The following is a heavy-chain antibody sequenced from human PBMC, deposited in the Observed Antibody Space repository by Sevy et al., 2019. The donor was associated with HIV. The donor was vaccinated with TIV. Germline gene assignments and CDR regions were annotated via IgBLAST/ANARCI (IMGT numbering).Heavy chain of an antibody. D-gene: IGHD3-10*01. CDR2: ISYDGNYM. CDR1: GFTFSSSG. CDR3: AKDMASEGFDY. V-gene: IGHV3-30*18. Sequence: GGSLRLSCAASGFTFSSSGIHWVRQAPGKGLEWVAIISYDGNYMYYADSVKGRFTISRDNSKNTVYLQMNSLRAEDTAVYYCAKDMASEGFDYWGQGTLVTVSS. J-gene: IGHJ4*02.